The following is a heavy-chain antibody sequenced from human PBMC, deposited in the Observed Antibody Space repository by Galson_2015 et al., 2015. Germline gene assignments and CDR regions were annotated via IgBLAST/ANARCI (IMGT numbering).Heavy chain of an antibody. D-gene: IGHD3-22*01. CDR2: INAGNGNT. CDR1: GYTFTSYA. J-gene: IGHJ4*02. Sequence: SVKVSCKASGYTFTSYAMHWVRQAPGQRLEWMGWINAGNGNTKYSQKFQGRVTITRDTSASTAYMELSSLRSEDTAVYYCARDPALDAPYYYDSSGYYYGEFDYWGQGTLVTVSS. CDR3: ARDPALDAPYYYDSSGYYYGEFDY. V-gene: IGHV1-3*01.